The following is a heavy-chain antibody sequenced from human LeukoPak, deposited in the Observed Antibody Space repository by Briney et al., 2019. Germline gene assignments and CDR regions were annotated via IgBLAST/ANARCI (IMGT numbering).Heavy chain of an antibody. CDR2: ISSSSSYI. CDR3: ARVGTDAFDV. V-gene: IGHV3-21*01. J-gene: IGHJ3*01. CDR1: GFTFSSYS. Sequence: GGSLRLSCAASGFTFSSYSMNWVRQAPGKELEWVSSISSSSSYIYYADSVKGRFTISRDNAKNSLYLQMNSLRAEDTAVYYCARVGTDAFDVWGQGTMVTVSS.